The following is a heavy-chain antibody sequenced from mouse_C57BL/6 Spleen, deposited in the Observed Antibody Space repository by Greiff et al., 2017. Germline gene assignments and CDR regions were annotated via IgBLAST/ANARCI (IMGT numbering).Heavy chain of an antibody. J-gene: IGHJ4*01. CDR1: GYTFTDYE. CDR2: IDPETGGT. CDR3: TRWNSITTVVAPGMDY. D-gene: IGHD1-1*01. V-gene: IGHV1-15*01. Sequence: QVQLQQSGAELVRPGASVTLSCKASGYTFTDYEMHWVKQTPVHGLEWIGAIDPETGGTASNQKFTGKAILTADKSSSTAYMELRSLTSEDSAVYYCTRWNSITTVVAPGMDYWGQGTSVTVSS.